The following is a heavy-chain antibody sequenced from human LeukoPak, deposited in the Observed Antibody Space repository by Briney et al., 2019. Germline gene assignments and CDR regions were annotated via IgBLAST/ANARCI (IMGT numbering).Heavy chain of an antibody. CDR3: ARGGSLVVVTSTDAFDI. J-gene: IGHJ3*02. D-gene: IGHD2-21*02. Sequence: GGSLRLSCAASGFTFSSYSMNWARQAPGKGLEWVSSISSSSSYIYYADSVKGRFTISRDNAKNSLYLQMNSLRAEDTAVYYCARGGSLVVVTSTDAFDIWGQGTMVTVSS. CDR2: ISSSSSYI. V-gene: IGHV3-21*01. CDR1: GFTFSSYS.